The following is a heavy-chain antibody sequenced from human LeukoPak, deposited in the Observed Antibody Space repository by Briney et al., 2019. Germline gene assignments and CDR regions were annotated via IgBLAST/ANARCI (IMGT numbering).Heavy chain of an antibody. CDR1: GFTFSSYG. CDR3: ARDGITMVRGVLYYYYYGMDV. V-gene: IGHV3-33*01. CDR2: IWYDGSNK. J-gene: IGHJ6*04. D-gene: IGHD3-10*01. Sequence: PGRSLRLSCAASGFTFSSYGMHWARQAPGKGLEWVAVIWYDGSNKYYADSVKGRFTISRDNSKNTLYLQMNSLRAEDTAVYYCARDGITMVRGVLYYYYYGMDVWGKGTTVTVSS.